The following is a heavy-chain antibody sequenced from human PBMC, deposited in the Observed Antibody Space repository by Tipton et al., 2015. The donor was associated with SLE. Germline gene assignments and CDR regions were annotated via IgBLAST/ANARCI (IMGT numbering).Heavy chain of an antibody. CDR3: ARGGCSGGSCYPYYYGMDV. Sequence: TLSLTCTVSGGSISSYYWSWIRQPAGKGLEWIGRIYSSGTTNYYPSLKSRVTMSVDTSKNQFSLKLSSVTAADTAVYYCARGGCSGGSCYPYYYGMDVWGPGTTVTVS. V-gene: IGHV4-4*07. CDR1: GGSISSYY. CDR2: IYSSGTT. J-gene: IGHJ6*02. D-gene: IGHD2-15*01.